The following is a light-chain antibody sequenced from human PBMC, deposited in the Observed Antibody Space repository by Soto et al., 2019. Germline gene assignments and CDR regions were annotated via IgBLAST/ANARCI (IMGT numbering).Light chain of an antibody. Sequence: EVMLTQSPGTLSLTPGEEATLSCRASQSVDSNYLAWYQQKPGQTPRLIIYGASGRADGIPHRFSGSGFGTDFTLTISKVEPEDFAVYYCQQYGTPRSVTFGQGTLLAIK. CDR1: QSVDSNY. CDR3: QQYGTPRSVT. CDR2: GAS. J-gene: IGKJ5*01. V-gene: IGKV3-20*01.